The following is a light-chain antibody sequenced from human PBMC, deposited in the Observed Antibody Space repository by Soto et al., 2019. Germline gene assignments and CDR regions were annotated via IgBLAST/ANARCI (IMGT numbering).Light chain of an antibody. J-gene: IGKJ5*01. V-gene: IGKV3-11*01. CDR3: QQRSNWIT. CDR1: QSVRSY. CDR2: DAS. Sequence: ETLMTQYPATLSGSPGERAALSCRASQSVRSYLAWYQQKPGQAPRLLIYDASNRATGIPARLSGSASGTEFTLTISSIEPEDFAVYYCQQRSNWITFGHGTRLEIK.